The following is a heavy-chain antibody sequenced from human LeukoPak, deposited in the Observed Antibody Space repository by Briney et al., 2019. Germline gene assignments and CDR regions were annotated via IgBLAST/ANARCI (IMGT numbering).Heavy chain of an antibody. Sequence: SETLSLTCTVSGGSISSYYWSWIRQPPGKGLERIGYIYYSGSTNYNPSLKSRVTISVDTSKNQFSLKLSSVTAADTAVYYCARGVFQYGMDVWGQGTTVTVSS. D-gene: IGHD2-8*01. V-gene: IGHV4-59*01. J-gene: IGHJ6*02. CDR2: IYYSGST. CDR3: ARGVFQYGMDV. CDR1: GGSISSYY.